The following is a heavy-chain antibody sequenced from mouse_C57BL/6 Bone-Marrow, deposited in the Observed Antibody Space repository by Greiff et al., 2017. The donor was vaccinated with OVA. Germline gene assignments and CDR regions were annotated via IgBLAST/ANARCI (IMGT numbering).Heavy chain of an antibody. D-gene: IGHD1-1*01. CDR2: IHPNSGST. CDR1: GYTFTSYW. V-gene: IGHV1-64*01. CDR3: ARDGAYYYGSSYGY. J-gene: IGHJ2*01. Sequence: VQLQQSGAELVKPGASVKLSCKASGYTFTSYWMHWVKQRPGQGLEWIGMIHPNSGSTNYNEKFKSKATLTVDKSSSTAYMQLSSLTSEDSAVYYCARDGAYYYGSSYGYWGQGTTLTVSS.